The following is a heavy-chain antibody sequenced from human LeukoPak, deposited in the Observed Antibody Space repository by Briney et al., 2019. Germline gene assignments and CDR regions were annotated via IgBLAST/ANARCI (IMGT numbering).Heavy chain of an antibody. D-gene: IGHD1-7*01. CDR2: INHCGST. CDR3: ARQHQRELLGMIDY. V-gene: IGHV4-34*01. CDR1: GGSFSGYY. J-gene: IGHJ4*02. Sequence: SETLSLTCAVYGGSFSGYYWSWIRQPPGKGLEWIGEINHCGSTNYNPSLKSRVTISVDTSKNQFSLKLSSVTAADTAVYYCARQHQRELLGMIDYWGQGTLVTVSS.